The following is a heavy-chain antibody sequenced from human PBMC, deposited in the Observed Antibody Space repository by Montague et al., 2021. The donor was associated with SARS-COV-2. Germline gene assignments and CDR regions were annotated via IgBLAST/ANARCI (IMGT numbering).Heavy chain of an antibody. Sequence: SETLSLTCSVSGGSISSGDSYWGWFRQPPGKGLEWIGGIYHAGSAYYNPSLRSRVTISADTSKNQFSLKLNSVTAADTAVYYCAARYNGNWYYVDYWGQGTLVTVSS. V-gene: IGHV4-39*01. CDR2: IYHAGSA. CDR3: AARYNGNWYYVDY. D-gene: IGHD6-13*01. CDR1: GGSISSGDSY. J-gene: IGHJ4*02.